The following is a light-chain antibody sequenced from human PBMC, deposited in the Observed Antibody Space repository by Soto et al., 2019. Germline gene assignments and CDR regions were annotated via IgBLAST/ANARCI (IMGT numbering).Light chain of an antibody. J-gene: IGKJ2*01. CDR2: GAS. CDR1: QAISLY. V-gene: IGKV1-9*01. CDR3: QQVNSLPYT. Sequence: DIQLTQSPSFLSASVGDRVTITCRASQAISLYMVWYQQKPGRAPRLLVYGASILQSGVPSRFSGSGSRTEFSLTISSLLPEDFATYYCQQVNSLPYTFGQGT.